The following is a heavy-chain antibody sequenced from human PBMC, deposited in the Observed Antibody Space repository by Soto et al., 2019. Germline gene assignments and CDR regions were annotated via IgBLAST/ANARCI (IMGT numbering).Heavy chain of an antibody. Sequence: SETLSLTCAVSGGSFSGYYWSWIRQPPEKGQEWIGEINHSGSTNYNPSLKSRVTISVDTSKNLFSLKLSSVTAADTAVFYCARASLGPYNWNYERYFDYWGQGTLVTVSS. V-gene: IGHV4-34*01. CDR3: ARASLGPYNWNYERYFDY. D-gene: IGHD1-7*01. J-gene: IGHJ4*02. CDR1: GGSFSGYY. CDR2: INHSGST.